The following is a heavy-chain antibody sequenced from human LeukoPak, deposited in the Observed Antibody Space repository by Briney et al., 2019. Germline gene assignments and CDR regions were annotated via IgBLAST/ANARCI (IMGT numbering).Heavy chain of an antibody. CDR3: ATDGRGYSYGYYFDY. D-gene: IGHD5-18*01. CDR2: FNPEDGET. J-gene: IGHJ4*02. CDR1: GYTLTELS. Sequence: ASVKVSCKVSGYTLTELSMHWVRQAPGKGLEWMGGFNPEDGETIYAQKFQGRVTMTEDTSTDTAYMELSSLRSEDTAVYYCATDGRGYSYGYYFDYWGQGTLVTVSS. V-gene: IGHV1-24*01.